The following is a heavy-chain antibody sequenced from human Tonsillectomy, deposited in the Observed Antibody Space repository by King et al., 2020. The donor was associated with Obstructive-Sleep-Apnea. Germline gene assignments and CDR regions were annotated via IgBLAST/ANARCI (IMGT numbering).Heavy chain of an antibody. Sequence: VQLVESGGGLVKPGGSLRLSCAASGFTFSDYSMNWVRRAPGKGLEWVSSISSSSSYMYYADSVKGRFTISRDNAKNSLILQMNSLRAEDTAVYYCASALIGRGSPVDYWGQGTLVTVSS. CDR3: ASALIGRGSPVDY. V-gene: IGHV3-21*01. CDR2: ISSSSSYM. J-gene: IGHJ4*02. CDR1: GFTFSDYS. D-gene: IGHD3-16*01.